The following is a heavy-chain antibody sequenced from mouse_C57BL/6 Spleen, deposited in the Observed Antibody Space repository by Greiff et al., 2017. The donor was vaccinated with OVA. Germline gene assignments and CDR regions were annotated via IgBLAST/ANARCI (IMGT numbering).Heavy chain of an antibody. D-gene: IGHD1-1*01. CDR3: ARSNYYGSSGFAY. CDR1: GYTFTSYW. Sequence: VQLQQPGAELVKPGASVKLSCKASGYTFTSYWMHWVKQRPGRGLEWIGRIDTNSGGTKYNEKFKSKATLTVDKPYSTAYMQLSSLTSEDSAVDYCARSNYYGSSGFAYWGQGTLVTVSA. J-gene: IGHJ3*01. CDR2: IDTNSGGT. V-gene: IGHV1-72*01.